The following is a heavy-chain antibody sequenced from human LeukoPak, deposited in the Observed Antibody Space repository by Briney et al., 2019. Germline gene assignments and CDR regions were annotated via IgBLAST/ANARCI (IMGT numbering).Heavy chain of an antibody. D-gene: IGHD3-16*01. CDR2: INPSGGST. CDR1: GYTFTSYY. V-gene: IGHV1-46*01. Sequence: ASVKVSCKASGYTFTSYYMHWVRQAPGQGLEWMGIINPSGGSTSYAQKFQGRVTMTRDTFTSTVYMELSSLRSEDTAVYYCARDRGGGWFDPWGQGTLVTVSS. CDR3: ARDRGGGWFDP. J-gene: IGHJ5*02.